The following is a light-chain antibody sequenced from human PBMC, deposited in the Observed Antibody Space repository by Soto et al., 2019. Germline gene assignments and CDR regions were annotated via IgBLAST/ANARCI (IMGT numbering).Light chain of an antibody. V-gene: IGKV1-5*03. Sequence: DIQMTQSPSTLSASVGDRVTITCRASQSISSWLAWYQQKPGKAPKLLIYKASSLESGGPSRFSGSGSGTEFTLTISILQPDDFASYYCQQYNSYSRNTFGQGTKLEIK. CDR2: KAS. CDR3: QQYNSYSRNT. CDR1: QSISSW. J-gene: IGKJ2*01.